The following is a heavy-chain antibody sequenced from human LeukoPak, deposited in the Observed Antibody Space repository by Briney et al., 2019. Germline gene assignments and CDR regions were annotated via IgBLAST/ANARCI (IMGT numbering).Heavy chain of an antibody. CDR2: IYPGDSDT. CDR3: ARSGYSGYDLIVGYYYYYMDV. V-gene: IGHV5-51*01. D-gene: IGHD5-12*01. J-gene: IGHJ6*03. Sequence: GESLKISCKGSGYSFSNYWIGWVRQMPGKGLEWMGIIYPGDSDTRYSPSFQGQVTISADKSISTAYLQWSSLKASDTAMYYCARSGYSGYDLIVGYYYYYMDVWGKGTTVTVSS. CDR1: GYSFSNYW.